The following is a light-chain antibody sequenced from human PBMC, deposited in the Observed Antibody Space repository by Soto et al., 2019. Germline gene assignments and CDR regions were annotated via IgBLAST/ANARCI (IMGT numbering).Light chain of an antibody. CDR2: DVS. J-gene: IGLJ2*01. CDR1: SSDVGGYNY. V-gene: IGLV2-14*03. CDR3: RSYTSSSTRVV. Sequence: QSVLTQPASVSGSPGQSITISCTGTSSDVGGYNYVSWYQQHPGKAPKVMIYDVSKRPSGVSNRFSGSKSGNTASLTISGLQVEDEADYYCRSYTSSSTRVVFGGGTKLTVL.